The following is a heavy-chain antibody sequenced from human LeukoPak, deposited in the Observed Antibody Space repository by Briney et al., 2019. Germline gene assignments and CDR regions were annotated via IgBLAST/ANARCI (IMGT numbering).Heavy chain of an antibody. CDR3: ARERYSSGWYSGYFDY. V-gene: IGHV4-4*07. CDR1: GGSISSYY. Sequence: SETLSLTCTVSGGSISSYYWSWIRQPAGKGLEWIGRIYTSGSTNYNPSLKSRVTMSVDTSKNQSSLRLSSVTAADTAVYYCARERYSSGWYSGYFDYWGQGTLVTVSS. D-gene: IGHD6-19*01. CDR2: IYTSGST. J-gene: IGHJ4*02.